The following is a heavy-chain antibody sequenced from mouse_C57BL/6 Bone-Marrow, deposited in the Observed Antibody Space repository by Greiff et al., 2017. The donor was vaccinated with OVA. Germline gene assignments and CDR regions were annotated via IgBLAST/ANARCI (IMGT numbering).Heavy chain of an antibody. Sequence: VKLQQPGAELVKPGASVKLSCKASGYTFTSYWMHWVKQRPGQGLEWIGMIHPNSGSTNYNEKFKSKATLTVDKSSSTAYMQLSSLTSEDSAVYYCARTGYYGSSSLDYWGQGTTLTVSS. CDR2: IHPNSGST. D-gene: IGHD1-1*01. CDR1: GYTFTSYW. J-gene: IGHJ2*01. CDR3: ARTGYYGSSSLDY. V-gene: IGHV1-64*01.